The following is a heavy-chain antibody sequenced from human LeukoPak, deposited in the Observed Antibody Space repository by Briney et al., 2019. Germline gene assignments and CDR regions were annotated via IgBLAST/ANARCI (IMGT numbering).Heavy chain of an antibody. Sequence: KPSETLSLTCAVYGGSFSGYYWSWIRQPPGKGLEWIGEINHSGSTNYNPSLKSRVTISVDTSKNQFSLKLSSVSAADTAVYYCARHPNYYGSVHFDYWGQGTLVTVSS. CDR3: ARHPNYYGSVHFDY. D-gene: IGHD3-10*01. J-gene: IGHJ4*02. CDR2: INHSGST. V-gene: IGHV4-34*01. CDR1: GGSFSGYY.